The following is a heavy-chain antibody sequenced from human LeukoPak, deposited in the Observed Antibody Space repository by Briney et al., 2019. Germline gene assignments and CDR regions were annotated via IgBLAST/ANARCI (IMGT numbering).Heavy chain of an antibody. D-gene: IGHD2-2*01. CDR3: LRESRVVVPTAEVDY. J-gene: IGHJ4*02. V-gene: IGHV4-61*01. CDR1: GGSVSSGRYY. Sequence: SETLSHICTVSGGSVSSGRYYWSWIRQPPGKVVEWIGYIYYSGRTNYNPSLKSRVSISVDTSKAQFALQVSSLNAADTAVYYCLRESRVVVPTAEVDYGDQGTVDTVSS. CDR2: IYYSGRT.